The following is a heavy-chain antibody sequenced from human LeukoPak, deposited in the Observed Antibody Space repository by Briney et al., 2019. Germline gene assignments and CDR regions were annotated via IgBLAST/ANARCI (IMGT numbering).Heavy chain of an antibody. V-gene: IGHV3-48*02. Sequence: PGGSLRLSCAASGFTFSSYSMNWVRQAPGKGLECVSYISSSSSTIYYADSVKGRFTISRDNAKNSLYLQMNSLTDEDTAVYYCAIAVAANGAFDYWGQGTLVTVSS. J-gene: IGHJ4*02. CDR1: GFTFSSYS. CDR2: ISSSSSTI. D-gene: IGHD6-19*01. CDR3: AIAVAANGAFDY.